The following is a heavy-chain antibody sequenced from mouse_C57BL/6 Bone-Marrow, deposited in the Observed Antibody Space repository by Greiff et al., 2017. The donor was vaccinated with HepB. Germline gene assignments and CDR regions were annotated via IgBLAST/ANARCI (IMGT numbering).Heavy chain of an antibody. D-gene: IGHD1-1*01. CDR3: ARDYFSY. CDR1: GYTFTDYY. J-gene: IGHJ2*01. CDR2: INPNNGGT. V-gene: IGHV1-26*01. Sequence: EVQLQQSGPELVKPGASVKISCKASGYTFTDYYMNWVKQSHGKSLEWIGDINPNNGGTSYNQKFKGKATLTVDKSSSTAYMELRSLTSEDSAVYYCARDYFSYWGQGTTLTVSS.